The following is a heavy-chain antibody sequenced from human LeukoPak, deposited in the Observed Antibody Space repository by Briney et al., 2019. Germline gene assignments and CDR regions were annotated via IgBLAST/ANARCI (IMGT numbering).Heavy chain of an antibody. CDR2: ITWNGDSK. D-gene: IGHD3-10*01. Sequence: GGSLRLSCAASGFKFDDYTMQWVRQAPGKGLEYLALITWNGDSKFYADSARGRFTISRDNAKKSLYLQMNSLRAEDTALYYCARAGDFYDSELYHGMDVWGQGTTVTVSS. V-gene: IGHV3-20*04. CDR1: GFKFDDYT. J-gene: IGHJ6*02. CDR3: ARAGDFYDSELYHGMDV.